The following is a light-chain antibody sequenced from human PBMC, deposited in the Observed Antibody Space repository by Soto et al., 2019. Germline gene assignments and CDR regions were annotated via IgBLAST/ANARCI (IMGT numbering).Light chain of an antibody. CDR3: SSYATSNTLV. V-gene: IGLV2-14*01. CDR1: SSDVGGYNY. Sequence: QSALTQPASVSGSHGQSITISCTGTSSDVGGYNYVSWYQHHPGKAPKLMIFEVSNRPSGVSNRFSGSKSGNTASLTISGLQAEDEADYYCSSYATSNTLVFGGGTKLTVL. CDR2: EVS. J-gene: IGLJ2*01.